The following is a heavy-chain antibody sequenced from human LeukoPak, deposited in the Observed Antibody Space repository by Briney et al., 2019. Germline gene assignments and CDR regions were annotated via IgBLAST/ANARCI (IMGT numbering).Heavy chain of an antibody. J-gene: IGHJ4*02. D-gene: IGHD6-19*01. CDR2: ISYDGSNK. CDR1: GFTFSSYW. CDR3: AREEIAVACIDY. Sequence: GGSLRLSCAASGFTFSSYWLYWVRQAPGKGLEWVAIISYDGSNKYYADSVKGRFTISRDNSKNTLYLQMNSLRAEDTAVYYCAREEIAVACIDYWGQGTLVTVSS. V-gene: IGHV3-30-3*01.